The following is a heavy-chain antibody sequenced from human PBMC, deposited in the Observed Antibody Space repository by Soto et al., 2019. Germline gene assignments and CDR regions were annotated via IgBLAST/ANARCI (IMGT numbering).Heavy chain of an antibody. J-gene: IGHJ1*01. D-gene: IGHD3-22*01. CDR2: ISSSSSTI. CDR1: GFTFSSYS. Sequence: GGSLRLSCAASGFTFSSYSMNWVRQAPGKGLEWVSYISSSSSTIYYADSVKGRFTISRDNAKNSLYLQMNSLRDEDTAVYYCARGPNRAFYYDSSGYYRSTAEYFQHWGQGTLVTVSS. CDR3: ARGPNRAFYYDSSGYYRSTAEYFQH. V-gene: IGHV3-48*02.